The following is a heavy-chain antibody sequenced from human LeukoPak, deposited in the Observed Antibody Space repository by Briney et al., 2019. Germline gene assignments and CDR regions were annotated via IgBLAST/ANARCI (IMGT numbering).Heavy chain of an antibody. CDR2: IYYSGST. J-gene: IGHJ4*02. D-gene: IGHD2-15*01. V-gene: IGHV4-39*07. CDR1: GDSISSSSHY. Sequence: SETLSLTCSVSGDSISSSSHYWGWIRQPPGKGLEWIGTIYYSGSTYYNPSLKSRVTISIDTSKKQFSLKLNSVTAADTAVYYCARTDIVVVVAATHFGYWGQGTLVTVSS. CDR3: ARTDIVVVVAATHFGY.